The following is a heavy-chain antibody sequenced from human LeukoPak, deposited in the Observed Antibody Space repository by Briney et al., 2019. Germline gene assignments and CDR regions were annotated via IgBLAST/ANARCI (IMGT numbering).Heavy chain of an antibody. CDR1: GFTFSSYW. CDR2: TVSDGSDT. Sequence: SGGSLRLSCAASGFTFSSYWMHWVRQVPGKGLVWVSHTVSDGSDTIYADSVKGRFTTSRDNAKNTLHLRMNSLRPQDTAVYYCAREGDGPIPFDYWGQGTLVTVSS. V-gene: IGHV3-74*01. CDR3: AREGDGPIPFDY. J-gene: IGHJ4*02.